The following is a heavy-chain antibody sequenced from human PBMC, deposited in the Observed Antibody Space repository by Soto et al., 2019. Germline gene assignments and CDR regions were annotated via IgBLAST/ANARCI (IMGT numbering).Heavy chain of an antibody. CDR3: ARWVAATGINFDS. Sequence: SETLSLTCTVSGASINNYYWSWIRQPPGKGLEWIGYIYYSGSTNYNPSLKSRVTMSVDTSKNQFSLKLSSVTAADTAVYYCARWVAATGINFDSWGQGTLVTVSS. D-gene: IGHD6-13*01. CDR1: GASINNYY. CDR2: IYYSGST. V-gene: IGHV4-59*01. J-gene: IGHJ4*02.